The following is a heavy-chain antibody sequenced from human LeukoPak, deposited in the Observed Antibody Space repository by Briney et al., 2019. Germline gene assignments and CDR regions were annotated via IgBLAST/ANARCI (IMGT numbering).Heavy chain of an antibody. CDR3: ARASWISSADAVW. J-gene: IGHJ4*02. Sequence: GGSLRLSIAASGFSFRHYAMSWGRQAPTWGVGLVSRLRGEDETFYADSVKGRFTLSRDHSRNTVFVDQNKLRLDDTAVYYCARASWISSADAVWWGQGTLVTVSS. CDR2: LRGEDET. V-gene: IGHV3-23*01. D-gene: IGHD2-2*03. CDR1: GFSFRHYA.